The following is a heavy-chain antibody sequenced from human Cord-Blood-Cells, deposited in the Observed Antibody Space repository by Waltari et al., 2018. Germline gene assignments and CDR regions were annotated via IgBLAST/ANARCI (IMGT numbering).Heavy chain of an antibody. CDR2: ISWNSGSI. V-gene: IGHV3-9*03. CDR1: GFTFDDSA. J-gene: IGHJ4*02. CDR3: AKDSGSYVNYFDY. Sequence: EVQLVESGGGLVQPGRSLRLSCAASGFTFDDSAMHWVRQAPGKGLEWVSGISWNSGSIGYADSVKGRFTISRDNAKNSLYLQMNSLRAEDMALYYCAKDSGSYVNYFDYWGQGTLVTVSS. D-gene: IGHD1-26*01.